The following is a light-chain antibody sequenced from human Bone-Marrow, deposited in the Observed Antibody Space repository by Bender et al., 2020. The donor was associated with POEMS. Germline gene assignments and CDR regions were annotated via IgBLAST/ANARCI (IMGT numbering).Light chain of an antibody. CDR1: NIGPKS. CDR3: QSEDNSGTFV. Sequence: GGNNIGPKSVHWYQQRPGQAPVLVVTDDSDRPSGIPERFSGSNSGNTATLAITRVEAGDEADYYCQSEDNSGTFVFGTGTKVNVL. CDR2: DDS. V-gene: IGLV3-21*02. J-gene: IGLJ1*01.